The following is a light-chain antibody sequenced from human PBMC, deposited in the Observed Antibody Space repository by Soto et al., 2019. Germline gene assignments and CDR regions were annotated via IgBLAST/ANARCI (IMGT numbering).Light chain of an antibody. CDR3: QQYGSSPGA. CDR2: GAS. V-gene: IGKV3-20*01. J-gene: IGKJ1*01. CDR1: QSVSSSF. Sequence: EIVLTQSPGTLSLSPGERATLSCRASQSVSSSFLAWYQQKPGQAPRLLISGASSRATGIPDRFSGSGSGTDFTLTISRLEPEDFSVYYCQQYGSSPGAFGQGTKVEIK.